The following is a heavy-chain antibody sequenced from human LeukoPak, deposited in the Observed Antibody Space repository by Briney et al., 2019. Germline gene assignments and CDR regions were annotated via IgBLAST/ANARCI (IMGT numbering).Heavy chain of an antibody. CDR3: SRDQAGYCSGASCP. V-gene: IGHV3-9*01. Sequence: GGSLRLSCAASGFTFDDYAMHWVRQAPGKGLEWVSGISWNSGSIGYADSVKGRFTISRDNAKKVVYLQMNSLRAEDTAVYYCSRDQAGYCSGASCPWGQGTRVTVSS. CDR1: GFTFDDYA. D-gene: IGHD2-2*03. J-gene: IGHJ5*02. CDR2: ISWNSGSI.